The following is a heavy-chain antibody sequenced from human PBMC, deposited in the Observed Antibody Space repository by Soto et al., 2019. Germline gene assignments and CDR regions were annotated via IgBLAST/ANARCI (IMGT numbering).Heavy chain of an antibody. J-gene: IGHJ3*02. CDR1: GDSVSSNSAA. V-gene: IGHV6-1*01. Sequence: SQTLSLTCAISGDSVSSNSAAWNWIRQSPSRGLEWLGRTYYRSKWYNGYAVSVKSRITINPDTSKNQFSLQLNSVTPEDTAVYYCARVPAVAWVYAFDIWGQGTMVTVSS. CDR3: ARVPAVAWVYAFDI. CDR2: TYYRSKWYN. D-gene: IGHD6-19*01.